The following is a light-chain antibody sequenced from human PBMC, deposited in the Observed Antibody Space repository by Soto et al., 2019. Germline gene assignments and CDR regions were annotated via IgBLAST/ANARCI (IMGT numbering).Light chain of an antibody. J-gene: IGLJ2*01. CDR3: ASYTSNRVI. CDR2: EVS. V-gene: IGLV2-14*01. Sequence: QPASVSGSPGQSITISCTGTNSDVGGYNYVSWYQHHPGKAPKLMIYEVSSRPSGVSNRFSGSKSGNTASLTISGLQAEDEADYYCASYTSNRVIFGGGTKLTVL. CDR1: NSDVGGYNY.